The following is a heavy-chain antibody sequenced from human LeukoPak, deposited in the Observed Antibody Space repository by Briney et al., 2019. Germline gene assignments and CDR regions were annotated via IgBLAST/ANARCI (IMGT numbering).Heavy chain of an antibody. V-gene: IGHV4-30-2*01. D-gene: IGHD3-10*01. Sequence: PSEALSLTCAVSGGSISSGGYSWSWIRQPPGKGLEWIGYIYHSGSTYYNPSLKSRVTISVDRSKNQFSLKLSSVTAADTAVYYCAGGITMVRGVIWFDPWGQGTLVTVSS. CDR1: GGSISSGGYS. CDR3: AGGITMVRGVIWFDP. J-gene: IGHJ5*02. CDR2: IYHSGST.